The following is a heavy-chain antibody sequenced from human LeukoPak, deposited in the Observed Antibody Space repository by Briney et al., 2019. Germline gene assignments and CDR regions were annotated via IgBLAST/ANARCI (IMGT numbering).Heavy chain of an antibody. CDR2: ISGDGGST. J-gene: IGHJ1*01. Sequence: GGSLRLSCAASGFTFDDYAMHWVRQASGKGLEWVSLISGDGGSTYYADSVKGRFTISRDNSKNSLYLQMNSLRTEDTALYYCAKDTLYDSSGYSTPVWGQGTLVTVSS. CDR1: GFTFDDYA. CDR3: AKDTLYDSSGYSTPV. V-gene: IGHV3-43*02. D-gene: IGHD3-22*01.